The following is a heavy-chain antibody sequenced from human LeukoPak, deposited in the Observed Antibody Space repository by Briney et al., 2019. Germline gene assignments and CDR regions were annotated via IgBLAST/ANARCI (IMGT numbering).Heavy chain of an antibody. J-gene: IGHJ5*02. CDR1: GYTFTSYY. V-gene: IGHV1-46*01. Sequence: ASVKVSCKASGYTFTSYYMYWVRQAPGQGLEWMGIINPSGGSTSYAQKFQGRVTMTRDMSTSTDYMELSSLRSEDTAIYYCARDNSVGDNAWWFDPWGQGTLVTVSS. D-gene: IGHD1-26*01. CDR3: ARDNSVGDNAWWFDP. CDR2: INPSGGST.